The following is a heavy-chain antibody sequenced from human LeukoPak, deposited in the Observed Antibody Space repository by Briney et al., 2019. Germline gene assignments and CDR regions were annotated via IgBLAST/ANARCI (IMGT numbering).Heavy chain of an antibody. CDR1: GYTFTSYH. CDR3: AREGRGVPGAIAAVKGFDY. V-gene: IGHV1-46*01. D-gene: IGHD6-13*01. Sequence: GASVKVSCKASGYTFTSYHMHWVRQAPGEGLEWMGIINPSGGSTTYAQKFQGRVTMTRDMSTSTVYMELSSLRSEDTAIYYCAREGRGVPGAIAAVKGFDYWGQGTLVTVSS. J-gene: IGHJ4*02. CDR2: INPSGGST.